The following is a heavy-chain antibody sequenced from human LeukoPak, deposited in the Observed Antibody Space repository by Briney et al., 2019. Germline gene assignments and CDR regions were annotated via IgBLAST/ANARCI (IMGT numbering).Heavy chain of an antibody. Sequence: ASVKVSCKASGGTFSSYAISWVRQAPGQGLEWMGGIIPIFGTANYAQKFQGRVTTTADESTSTAYMELSSLRSEDTAVYYCAREAGYSSGWYPDYWGQGTLVTVSS. D-gene: IGHD6-19*01. V-gene: IGHV1-69*13. CDR1: GGTFSSYA. CDR2: IIPIFGTA. CDR3: AREAGYSSGWYPDY. J-gene: IGHJ4*02.